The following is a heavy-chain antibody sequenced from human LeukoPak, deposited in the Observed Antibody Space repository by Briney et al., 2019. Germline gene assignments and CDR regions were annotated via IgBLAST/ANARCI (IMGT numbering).Heavy chain of an antibody. Sequence: GGSLRLSCAASGFSFSSFWMSWVRQAPGKGLEWVANINQDGSEKNYVDSVKGRLTISRDGAKNSLYLQMNSLRAEDAAVYYCAREQCSGNSCYYCWGQGTLVTVSS. CDR2: INQDGSEK. J-gene: IGHJ4*02. CDR1: GFSFSSFW. V-gene: IGHV3-7*01. D-gene: IGHD2-15*01. CDR3: AREQCSGNSCYYC.